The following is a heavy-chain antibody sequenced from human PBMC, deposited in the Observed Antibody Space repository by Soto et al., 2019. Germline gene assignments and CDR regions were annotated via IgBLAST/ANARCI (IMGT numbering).Heavy chain of an antibody. CDR3: ASGNLSFVFDS. CDR2: ISGDGINT. Sequence: QIQLVESGGDVVQPGRSLRLSCAASGFNFGFFGMHWVRQAPGKGLEWVAFISGDGINTHYADSVRGRFTLSRDYSKKTMYLQKDTLREDDTALYYCASGNLSFVFDSWGQGTLVTVSS. V-gene: IGHV3-30*03. J-gene: IGHJ4*02. CDR1: GFNFGFFG. D-gene: IGHD3-10*01.